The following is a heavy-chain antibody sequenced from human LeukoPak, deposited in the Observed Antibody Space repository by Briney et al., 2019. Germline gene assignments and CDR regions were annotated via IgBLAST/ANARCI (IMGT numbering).Heavy chain of an antibody. J-gene: IGHJ4*02. V-gene: IGHV4-59*01. D-gene: IGHD6-13*01. CDR2: IYYSGST. CDR3: ARVSYSSSWYYFDY. CDR1: GGSISSYY. Sequence: SETLSLTCTVSGGSISSYYWSWIRQPPGKGLEWIGYIYYSGSTNYNPSLKSRVTISADTSKNQFSLKLSSVTAADTAVYYCARVSYSSSWYYFDYWGQGTLVTVSS.